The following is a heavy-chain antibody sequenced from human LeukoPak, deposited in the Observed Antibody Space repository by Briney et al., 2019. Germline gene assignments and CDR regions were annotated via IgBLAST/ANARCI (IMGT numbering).Heavy chain of an antibody. D-gene: IGHD3-16*01. J-gene: IGHJ4*02. V-gene: IGHV3-9*01. CDR3: VKGTPLGY. CDR1: GFTFDDYA. Sequence: GRSLRLSCAASGFTFDDYAMHWVRQTPGKGLEWVSYISWNGDGIDYADSVKGRFTISRDNAKNSLYLQVNSLRPEDTALYYCVKGTPLGYWGQGTLVTVSS. CDR2: ISWNGDGI.